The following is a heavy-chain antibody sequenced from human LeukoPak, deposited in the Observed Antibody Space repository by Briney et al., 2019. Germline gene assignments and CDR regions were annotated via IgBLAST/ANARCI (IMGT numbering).Heavy chain of an antibody. J-gene: IGHJ4*02. CDR1: GFTFDDYA. Sequence: GSLRLSCAASGFTFDDYAMHWVRQAPGKGLEWVGRKAKAHGGTIEYAAPVKGRFTISRDDSKNTLYLQMNSLKTEDTAVYYCTTDGVGVEGATYDNWGQGTLVSVSS. CDR3: TTDGVGVEGATYDN. D-gene: IGHD1-26*01. CDR2: KAKAHGGTI. V-gene: IGHV3-15*01.